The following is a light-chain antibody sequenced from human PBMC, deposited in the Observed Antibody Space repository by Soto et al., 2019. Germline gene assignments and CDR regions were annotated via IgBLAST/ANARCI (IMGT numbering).Light chain of an antibody. J-gene: IGKJ1*01. V-gene: IGKV1-5*01. Sequence: DIQMTQSPSTLSASVGDRFTITCRSSLSISSWLAWYQQKPGKAPKLLIYDASALKSGVPSRFSGSGSGTEFTLTISSLQPDDFATYYCQQYNSELWTFGQGTKVDI. CDR1: LSISSW. CDR2: DAS. CDR3: QQYNSELWT.